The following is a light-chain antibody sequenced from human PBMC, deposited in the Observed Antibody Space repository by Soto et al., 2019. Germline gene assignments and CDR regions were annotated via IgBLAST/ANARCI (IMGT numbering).Light chain of an antibody. Sequence: EIVLTQSPATLSLSPGERATLSCRASQSVRSYLAWYQQKPGQAPRLLIYGASNRATGIPARFSGSGSGTDFTLTISSLEPEDVAVYYCQQRSNWPVSITCGQGTRLEIK. J-gene: IGKJ5*01. CDR3: QQRSNWPVSIT. V-gene: IGKV3-11*01. CDR1: QSVRSY. CDR2: GAS.